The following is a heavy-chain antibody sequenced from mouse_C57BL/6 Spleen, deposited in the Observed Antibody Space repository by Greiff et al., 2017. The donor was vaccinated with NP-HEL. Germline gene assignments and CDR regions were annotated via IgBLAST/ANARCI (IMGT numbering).Heavy chain of an antibody. J-gene: IGHJ3*01. Sequence: EVQLQQSGPELVKPGASVKISCKASGYTFTDYYMNWVKQSHGKSLEWIGDINPNNGGTSYNQKFKGKATLTVDKSSSTAYMELRSLTSEDSAVYYCARYSSGYGAWFAYWGQRTLVTVSA. D-gene: IGHD3-2*02. CDR2: INPNNGGT. CDR3: ARYSSGYGAWFAY. V-gene: IGHV1-26*01. CDR1: GYTFTDYY.